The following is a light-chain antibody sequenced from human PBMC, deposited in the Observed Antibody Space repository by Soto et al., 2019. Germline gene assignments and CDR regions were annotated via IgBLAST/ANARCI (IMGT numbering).Light chain of an antibody. CDR1: QSVGSN. Sequence: EIVMTQSPATLSVSPGDRATLSCRASQSVGSNLAWYQQKPGQAPRLLIYDASTRATGTPARFSGSGSGTEFTLTISSLQSEDFAVYYCQQYNNWPLTFGGGTKVEIK. V-gene: IGKV3D-15*01. CDR2: DAS. CDR3: QQYNNWPLT. J-gene: IGKJ4*01.